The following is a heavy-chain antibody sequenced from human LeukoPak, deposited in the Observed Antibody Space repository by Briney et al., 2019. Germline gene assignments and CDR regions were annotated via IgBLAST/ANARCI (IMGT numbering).Heavy chain of an antibody. J-gene: IGHJ4*02. D-gene: IGHD4-23*01. Sequence: GGSLRLSCEVSGFTFSGYAMHWGRQATGKGLEWVAVISSDGSKKDYADSVKGRFTISRDNSKNTLYLQMNSLRAEDTAVYYCARGAHKRDDYGGFFDYWGQGTLVTVSS. CDR1: GFTFSGYA. V-gene: IGHV3-30*04. CDR2: ISSDGSKK. CDR3: ARGAHKRDDYGGFFDY.